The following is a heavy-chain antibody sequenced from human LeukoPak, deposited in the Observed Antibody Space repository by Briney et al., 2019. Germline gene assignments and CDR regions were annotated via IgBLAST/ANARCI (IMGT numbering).Heavy chain of an antibody. CDR2: INPNSGGT. Sequence: PGGSLRLSCAASGYTFTGYYMHWVRQAPGQGLEWMGWINPNSGGTNYAQKFQGRVTMTRDTSISTAYMELSRLRSDDTAVYYCATNPSDLYYYYYMDVWGKGTTVTISS. V-gene: IGHV1-2*02. CDR1: GYTFTGYY. CDR3: ATNPSDLYYYYYMDV. J-gene: IGHJ6*03.